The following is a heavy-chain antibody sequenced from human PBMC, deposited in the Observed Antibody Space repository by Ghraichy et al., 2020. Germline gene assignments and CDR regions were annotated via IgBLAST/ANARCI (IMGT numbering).Heavy chain of an antibody. CDR1: GFSFSSYG. Sequence: GGSLRLSCAASGFSFSSYGMHWVRQAPGKGLERVAVIWYDGSNNHYADSVKGRFTISRDNSKNTLYLQMNSLRVEDSAVYYCTRETRGGMDVWGQGTTVIVSS. CDR2: IWYDGSNN. J-gene: IGHJ6*02. V-gene: IGHV3-33*01. CDR3: TRETRGGMDV.